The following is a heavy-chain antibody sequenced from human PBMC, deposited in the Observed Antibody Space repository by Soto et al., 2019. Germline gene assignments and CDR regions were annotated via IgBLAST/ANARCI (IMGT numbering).Heavy chain of an antibody. CDR1: VGSISSGDYY. V-gene: IGHV4-30-4*01. Sequence: SETLSLTCTFSVGSISSGDYYWSWIRQPPGKGLEWIGYIYYSGSTYYNPSLKSRVTISVDTSKNQFSLKLSSVTAADTAVYYCACSNGVWFDAWGQGTMVSVSS. D-gene: IGHD2-8*01. J-gene: IGHJ5*02. CDR3: ACSNGVWFDA. CDR2: IYYSGST.